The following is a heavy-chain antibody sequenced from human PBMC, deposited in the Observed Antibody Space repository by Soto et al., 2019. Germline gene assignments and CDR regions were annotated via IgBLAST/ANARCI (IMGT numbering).Heavy chain of an antibody. Sequence: QISLRESGPTLVKPTQTLTLTCSLSGFSLSTSGVAVYWIRQPPGKALEWLALVYWNDTKHYSPSLRSRLTITKDTSKNQVVLTMTNMDPADTATYYCARHGNYALDYWGQGTLVTVSS. D-gene: IGHD3-16*01. CDR2: VYWNDTK. CDR1: GFSLSTSGVA. CDR3: ARHGNYALDY. V-gene: IGHV2-5*01. J-gene: IGHJ4*02.